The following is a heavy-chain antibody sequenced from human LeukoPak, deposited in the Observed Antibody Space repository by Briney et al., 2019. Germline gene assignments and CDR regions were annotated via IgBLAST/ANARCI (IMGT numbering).Heavy chain of an antibody. CDR2: INHSGST. Sequence: SETLSLTCAVYGGSFSGYYWSWIRQPPGKGLEWIGEINHSGSTNYNPSLKSRVTISVDTSKNQFSLKLSSVTAADTAVYYCARDVSSNYDWFDPWGQGTLVTVSS. CDR3: ARDVSSNYDWFDP. CDR1: GGSFSGYY. V-gene: IGHV4-34*01. D-gene: IGHD4-11*01. J-gene: IGHJ5*02.